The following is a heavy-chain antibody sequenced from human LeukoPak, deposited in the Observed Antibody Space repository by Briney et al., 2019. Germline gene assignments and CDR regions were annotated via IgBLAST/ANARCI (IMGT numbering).Heavy chain of an antibody. CDR2: IYPGDSDT. Sequence: GEPRKISGKASGYSFTSYWIAGVRQMPAKGREWRGIIYPGDSDTKYNPSFQGHVTISADKSISTAYLQWSSLKASDTAMYYCARPGGYSPSHAFDIWGQGTMVTVSS. CDR1: GYSFTSYW. J-gene: IGHJ3*02. D-gene: IGHD6-13*01. CDR3: ARPGGYSPSHAFDI. V-gene: IGHV5-51*01.